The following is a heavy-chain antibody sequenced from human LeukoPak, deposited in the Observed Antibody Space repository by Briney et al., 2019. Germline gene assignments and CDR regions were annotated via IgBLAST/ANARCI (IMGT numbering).Heavy chain of an antibody. CDR1: GFTFRSYG. D-gene: IGHD2-21*02. Sequence: GGSLRLSCAASGFTFRSYGMHWVRQAPSKGLEWVAIIWYDGSNKYYADSVKGRITISRDNSKNTLYLQMNSLRAEDAAVYYCATVRGCGGDCYYIDYWGQGTLVTVSS. CDR2: IWYDGSNK. CDR3: ATVRGCGGDCYYIDY. V-gene: IGHV3-33*01. J-gene: IGHJ4*02.